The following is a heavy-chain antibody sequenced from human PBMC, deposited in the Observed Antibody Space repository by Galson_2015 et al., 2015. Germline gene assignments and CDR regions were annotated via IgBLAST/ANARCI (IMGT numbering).Heavy chain of an antibody. CDR1: GFTFSTYA. J-gene: IGHJ4*02. D-gene: IGHD3-22*01. CDR2: ISGRGDGT. Sequence: SLRLSCAASGFTFSTYAVTWVRQAPGKGLEWVSTISGRGDGTFYADSVKGRFTISRDNSGNTVFLQMNSLRVDDTAVYYCAKSLSSGSYWGGLDYWDQGTLVTVSS. CDR3: AKSLSSGSYWGGLDY. V-gene: IGHV3-23*01.